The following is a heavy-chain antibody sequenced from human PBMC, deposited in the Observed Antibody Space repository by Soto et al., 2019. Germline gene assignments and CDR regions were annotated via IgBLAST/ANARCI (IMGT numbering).Heavy chain of an antibody. CDR2: INPILSMS. V-gene: IGHV1-69*02. J-gene: IGHJ4*02. D-gene: IGHD3-10*01. Sequence: QVQLVQSGAEVKRPGSSVKVSCKASADTFTFYSINWVRQAPGLGLEWMGRINPILSMSNYAQRFQGRVTMTAEKSTSTAYMELSSLRSEDTAIYYCASSYGAGYRAFDYWGQGALVTVSS. CDR3: ASSYGAGYRAFDY. CDR1: ADTFTFYS.